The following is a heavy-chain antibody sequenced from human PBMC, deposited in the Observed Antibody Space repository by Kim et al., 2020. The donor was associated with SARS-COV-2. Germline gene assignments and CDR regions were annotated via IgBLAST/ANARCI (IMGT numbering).Heavy chain of an antibody. J-gene: IGHJ6*03. V-gene: IGHV3-30*18. CDR2: ISYDGGNK. CDR1: GFTFSDHG. Sequence: GGSLRLSCVASGFTFSDHGMHWVRQAPGEGLEWVATISYDGGNKYYGDSVKGRLTISRDNPKKTLYLQMNSLRAEDTAVYYCAKDLGSRYYSYMDVWGKGTTVTVSS. CDR3: AKDLGSRYYSYMDV. D-gene: IGHD3-16*02.